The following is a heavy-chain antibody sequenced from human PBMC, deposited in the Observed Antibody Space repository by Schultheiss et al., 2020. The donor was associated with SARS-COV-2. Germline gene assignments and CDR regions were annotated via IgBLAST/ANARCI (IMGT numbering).Heavy chain of an antibody. CDR2: ISGSGGST. CDR1: GFTFSSYA. CDR3: ARGDDYNWNYALDY. V-gene: IGHV3-23*01. Sequence: GGSLRLSCAASGFTFSSYAMSWVRQAPGKGLEWVSAISGSGGSTYYADSVKGRFTISRDNAKNSLYLQMNSLRDEDTAVYYCARGDDYNWNYALDYWGQGTLVTVSS. J-gene: IGHJ4*02. D-gene: IGHD1-7*01.